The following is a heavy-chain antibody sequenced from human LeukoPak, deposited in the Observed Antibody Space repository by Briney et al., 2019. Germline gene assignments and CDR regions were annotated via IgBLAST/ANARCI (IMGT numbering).Heavy chain of an antibody. V-gene: IGHV3-21*01. CDR1: GFTFSSYS. CDR3: AREKWLVRGGYYYYYMDV. J-gene: IGHJ6*03. CDR2: ISTSSIYI. D-gene: IGHD6-19*01. Sequence: GGSLRLSCAASGFTFSSYSMNWVRQAPGKGLEWVSSISTSSIYIYYADSVRGRFTISRDNAKNSLYLQMNSLRAEDTAVYYCAREKWLVRGGYYYYYMDVWGKGTTVTISS.